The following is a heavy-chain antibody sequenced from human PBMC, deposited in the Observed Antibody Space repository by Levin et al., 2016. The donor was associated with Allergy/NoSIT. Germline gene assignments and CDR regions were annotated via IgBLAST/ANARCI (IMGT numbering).Heavy chain of an antibody. CDR2: IYYSGST. V-gene: IGHV4-59*13. J-gene: IGHJ4*02. Sequence: SETLSLTCTVSGGSISSYYWSWIRQPPGKGLEWIGYIYYSGSTNYNPSLKSRVTISVDTSKNQFSLKLSSVTAADTAVYYCARALGYGGKQDYWGQGTLVTVSS. CDR1: GGSISSYY. CDR3: ARALGYGGKQDY. D-gene: IGHD5-18*01.